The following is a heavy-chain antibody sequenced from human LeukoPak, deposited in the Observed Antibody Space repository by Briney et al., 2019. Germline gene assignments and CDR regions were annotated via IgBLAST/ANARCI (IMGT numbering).Heavy chain of an antibody. CDR2: IIPILGIA. CDR3: ARVDGQGDGYNWRSEYYFDY. CDR1: GFTFSSYA. Sequence: GGSLRLSCAASGFTFSSYAMSWVRQAPGQGLEWMGRIIPILGIANYAQKFQGRVTITADKSTSTAYMELSSLRSEDTAVYYCARVDGQGDGYNWRSEYYFDYWGQGTLVTVSS. V-gene: IGHV1-69*04. D-gene: IGHD5-24*01. J-gene: IGHJ4*02.